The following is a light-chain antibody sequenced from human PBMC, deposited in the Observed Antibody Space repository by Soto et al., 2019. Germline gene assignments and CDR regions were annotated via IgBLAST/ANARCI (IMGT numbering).Light chain of an antibody. CDR1: QSISSSY. Sequence: EIALTQSPGTLSLSPGERATLSCRASQSISSSYLAWYQQKPGQAPRLLIYGTSSRATGIPDRFSGSGSGTDFTLTISRLGPDDFAVYYCQQYGSSPNTFGQGTKLEIK. J-gene: IGKJ2*01. CDR2: GTS. CDR3: QQYGSSPNT. V-gene: IGKV3-20*01.